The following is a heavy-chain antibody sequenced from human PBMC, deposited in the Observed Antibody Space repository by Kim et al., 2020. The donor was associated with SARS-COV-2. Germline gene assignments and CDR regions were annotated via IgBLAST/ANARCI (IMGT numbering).Heavy chain of an antibody. J-gene: IGHJ3*02. Sequence: SETLSLTCTVSGGSISSENYYWSWIRQHPGKGLEWIGYIYYTGTTYYNPSLKSRVTISVGTSENQFSLELTSVTAADTALYYCARVKTGWFGESNGASDIWGKGTRVTVSS. D-gene: IGHD3-10*01. CDR1: GGSISSENYY. CDR2: IYYTGTT. V-gene: IGHV4-31*03. CDR3: ARVKTGWFGESNGASDI.